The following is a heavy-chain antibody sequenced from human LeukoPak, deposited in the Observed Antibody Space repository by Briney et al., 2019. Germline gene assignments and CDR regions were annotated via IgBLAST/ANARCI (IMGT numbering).Heavy chain of an antibody. Sequence: GGSLRLSCAASGFTFIDYEMNWVRQAPGKGLEWVSYISSSGSTIYYADSVKGRFTISKDDAKNSLYLQMNSLRAEDTAVYYCARDNYDSSTPYYFDYWGQGTLVIVSS. V-gene: IGHV3-48*03. D-gene: IGHD3-22*01. J-gene: IGHJ4*02. CDR1: GFTFIDYE. CDR3: ARDNYDSSTPYYFDY. CDR2: ISSSGSTI.